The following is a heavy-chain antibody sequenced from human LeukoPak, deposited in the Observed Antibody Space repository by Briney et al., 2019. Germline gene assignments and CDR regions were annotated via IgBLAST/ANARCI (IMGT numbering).Heavy chain of an antibody. V-gene: IGHV3-7*03. D-gene: IGHD1-26*01. CDR2: IKQDGTEK. CDR1: GFTFSDYW. J-gene: IGHJ5*02. CDR3: ARDSRRVGATGGSDL. Sequence: GGSLRLSCAASGFTFSDYWMSWVRQAPGKGLEWVANIKQDGTEKNYLGSVKGRFILSRDNAKNSLYLQLNFLRADDTAVYYCARDSRRVGATGGSDLWGQGTLVTVSS.